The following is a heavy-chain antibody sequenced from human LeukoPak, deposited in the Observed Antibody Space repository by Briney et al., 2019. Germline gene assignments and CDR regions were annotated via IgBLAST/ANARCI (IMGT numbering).Heavy chain of an antibody. D-gene: IGHD6-13*01. CDR3: ATQYGSSWRDYFDY. CDR1: GFTFSSYA. Sequence: GGSLRLSCAASGFTFSSYALSWVRQAPGKGLEWVSVISGSGGTTYYADSVKGRFTVSRDNSKNTLYLQMNNLRAEDTAVYYCATQYGSSWRDYFDYWGQGTLVTVSS. V-gene: IGHV3-23*01. CDR2: ISGSGGTT. J-gene: IGHJ4*02.